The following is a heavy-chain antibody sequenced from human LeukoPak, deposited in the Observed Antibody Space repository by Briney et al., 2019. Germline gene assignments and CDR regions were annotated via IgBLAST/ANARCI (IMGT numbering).Heavy chain of an antibody. CDR1: GFTFSSYG. V-gene: IGHV3-30*18. J-gene: IGHJ3*02. Sequence: GGSLRLSCAASGFTFSSYGMHWVRQAPGKGLEWVAVISYDGSNKYYADSVKGRFTISRDNSKNTLYLQMNSLRAEDTAVYYCAKGETYGSEPDIWGQGTMVTVSS. CDR3: AKGETYGSEPDI. D-gene: IGHD3-10*01. CDR2: ISYDGSNK.